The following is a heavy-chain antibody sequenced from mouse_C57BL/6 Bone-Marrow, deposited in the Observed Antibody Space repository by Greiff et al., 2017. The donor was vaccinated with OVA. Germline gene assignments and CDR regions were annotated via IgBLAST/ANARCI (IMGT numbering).Heavy chain of an antibody. CDR1: GSTFSSYG. Sequence: EVQVVESGGDLVKPGGSLKLSCAASGSTFSSYGMSWVRPTPDKRLEWVGTISSGGSYTYYPDSVKGRFTISRDNAKNTLYLQMSSLKSEDTAMYYCARYPMDYWGQGTSVTVSS. CDR3: ARYPMDY. CDR2: ISSGGSYT. V-gene: IGHV5-6*01. D-gene: IGHD5-1*01. J-gene: IGHJ4*01.